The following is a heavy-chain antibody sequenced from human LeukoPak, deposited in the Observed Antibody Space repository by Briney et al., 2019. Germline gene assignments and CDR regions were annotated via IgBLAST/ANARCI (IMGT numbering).Heavy chain of an antibody. CDR1: GFTFSNAW. V-gene: IGHV3-15*01. J-gene: IGHJ4*02. Sequence: KPGGSLRLSCAASGFTFSNAWMSWVCQAPGKGLEWVGRIKSKTDGGTTDYAAPVKGRFTISRDDSKNTLYLQMNSLKTEDTAVYYCTTGSNYYDSSGPRYGGLDYWGQGTLVTVSS. CDR3: TTGSNYYDSSGPRYGGLDY. CDR2: IKSKTDGGTT. D-gene: IGHD3-22*01.